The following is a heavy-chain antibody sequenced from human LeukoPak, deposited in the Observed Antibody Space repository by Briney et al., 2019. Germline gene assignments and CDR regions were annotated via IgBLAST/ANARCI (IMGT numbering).Heavy chain of an antibody. D-gene: IGHD3-10*01. J-gene: IGHJ4*02. CDR2: IYYSGST. Sequence: SETLSLTCTVSGGSISSHYWSWIRRPPGKGLEWIAYIYYSGSTNYNPSLKSRVTISVDTSKNQFSLKLNSVTAADTAVYYCARGPAWGYGSGSFDYWGQGTLVTVSS. CDR3: ARGPAWGYGSGSFDY. V-gene: IGHV4-59*11. CDR1: GGSISSHY.